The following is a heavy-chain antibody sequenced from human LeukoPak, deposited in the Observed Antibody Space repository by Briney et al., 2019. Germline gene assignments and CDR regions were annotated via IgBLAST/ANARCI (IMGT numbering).Heavy chain of an antibody. Sequence: GGSLRLSCTASGFTFGDYAMSWVRQAPGKGLEWVGFIRSKAYGGTTEYAASVKGRFTISRDDSKSIAYLQMTSLKTEDTAVYYCTRDRSSIAGYYYYYYMDVWGKGTTVTVSS. CDR3: TRDRSSIAGYYYYYYMDV. D-gene: IGHD6-6*01. J-gene: IGHJ6*03. CDR2: IRSKAYGGTT. CDR1: GFTFGDYA. V-gene: IGHV3-49*04.